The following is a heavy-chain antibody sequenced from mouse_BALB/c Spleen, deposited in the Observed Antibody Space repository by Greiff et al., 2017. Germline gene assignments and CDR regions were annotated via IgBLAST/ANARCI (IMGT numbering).Heavy chain of an antibody. Sequence: EVKLVESGGGLVKPGGSLKLSCAASGFTFSSYAMSWVRQTPEKRLEWVASISSGGSTYYPDSVKGRFTISRDNARNILYLQMSSLRSEDTAMYYCARAIPRYYFDYWGQGTTLTVSS. V-gene: IGHV5-6-5*01. J-gene: IGHJ2*01. CDR2: ISSGGST. CDR1: GFTFSSYA. CDR3: ARAIPRYYFDY.